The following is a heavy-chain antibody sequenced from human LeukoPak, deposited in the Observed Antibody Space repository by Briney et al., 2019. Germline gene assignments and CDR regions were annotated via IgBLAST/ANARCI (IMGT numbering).Heavy chain of an antibody. CDR3: AREMKGSYRGYAFDI. CDR2: IKEDGSEK. J-gene: IGHJ3*02. D-gene: IGHD3-10*01. CDR1: GFTFRSYW. Sequence: GGSLRLSCAATGFTFRSYWMAWVRQAPGKGLEWVANIKEDGSEKYYVDSVKGRFTISRDSAKNSLFLHMNSLRADDTAIYYCAREMKGSYRGYAFDIWGQGTMVTVSS. V-gene: IGHV3-7*01.